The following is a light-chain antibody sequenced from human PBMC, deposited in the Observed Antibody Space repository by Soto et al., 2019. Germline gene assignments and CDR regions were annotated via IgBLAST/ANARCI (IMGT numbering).Light chain of an antibody. CDR3: SSYTSSSTVV. CDR1: SSDVGGYNY. Sequence: QSALTQPASVSGSPGQSITISCTGTSSDVGGYNYVSWYQQHPGKAPKLMIYEVSNRPSGVSNRFSGSKSGNTASLTISGLQAADEADYYCSSYTSSSTVVFGGGTK. V-gene: IGLV2-14*01. J-gene: IGLJ2*01. CDR2: EVS.